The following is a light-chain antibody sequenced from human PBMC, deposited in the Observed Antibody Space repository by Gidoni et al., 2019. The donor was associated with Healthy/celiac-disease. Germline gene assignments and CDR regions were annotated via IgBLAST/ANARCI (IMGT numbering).Light chain of an antibody. CDR1: QSVSSN. V-gene: IGKV3-11*01. CDR3: QQRSNWPKYT. CDR2: DAS. Sequence: EIVLTQSPATPSLSPGERATLSCRASQSVSSNLAWYQQKPGQAPRLLIYDASNRATGIPARFSGSGSGTDFTLTISSLEPEDFAVYYCQQRSNWPKYTFGQGTKLEIK. J-gene: IGKJ2*01.